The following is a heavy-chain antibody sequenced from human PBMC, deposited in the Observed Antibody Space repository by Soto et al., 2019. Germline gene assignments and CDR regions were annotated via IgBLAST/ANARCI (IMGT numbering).Heavy chain of an antibody. CDR3: VRDSPIGSTYSGYDAIDS. V-gene: IGHV1-69*08. CDR1: GGTFSTST. CDR2: TIPLLNVA. D-gene: IGHD5-12*01. J-gene: IGHJ4*02. Sequence: QVQLVQSGAEVKKPGSSVKVSCKASGGTFSTSTFTWVRQAPGQGLEWMGRTIPLLNVADYAQDFQGRVTITPDKSTSTAYMELTSLTSKDTAVYYCVRDSPIGSTYSGYDAIDSWGQGTLVTVSS.